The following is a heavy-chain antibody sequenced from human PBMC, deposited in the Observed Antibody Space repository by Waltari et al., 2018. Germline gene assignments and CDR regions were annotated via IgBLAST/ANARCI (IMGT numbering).Heavy chain of an antibody. CDR3: ARNSVGATPGDY. CDR1: GYTFTSYG. CDR2: ISAYNGNT. Sequence: QVQLVQSGAEVKKPGASVKVSCKASGYTFTSYGISWVRQAPGQGLEWMGWISAYNGNTTKARKLQGRVTMTTDTSTSTADMELRSLRSDDTAVYYCARNSVGATPGDYWGQGTLVTVSS. V-gene: IGHV1-18*04. J-gene: IGHJ4*02. D-gene: IGHD1-26*01.